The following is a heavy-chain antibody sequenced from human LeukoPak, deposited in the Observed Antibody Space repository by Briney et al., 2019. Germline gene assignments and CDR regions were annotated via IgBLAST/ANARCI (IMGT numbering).Heavy chain of an antibody. CDR2: ISAYNGNT. D-gene: IGHD3-10*01. Sequence: ASVKVSCKASGYTFTGYGISWVRQAPGQGLEWMGWISAYNGNTNYAQKLQGRVTMTTDTSTSTAYMEPRSLRSDDTAVYYCARHMVRGATLSNPFDYWGQGTLVTVSS. CDR3: ARHMVRGATLSNPFDY. CDR1: GYTFTGYG. J-gene: IGHJ4*02. V-gene: IGHV1-18*01.